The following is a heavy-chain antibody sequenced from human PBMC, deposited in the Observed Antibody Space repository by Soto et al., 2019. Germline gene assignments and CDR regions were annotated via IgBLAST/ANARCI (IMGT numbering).Heavy chain of an antibody. J-gene: IGHJ6*03. V-gene: IGHV1-2*02. CDR2: MNPNSGDT. CDR3: ARESGGATATLDYYYFYMDV. D-gene: IGHD3-10*01. Sequence: QXXXXXXXXEVXXPGASVTVSCKASGYRFXXXXXXXXRQAPGQGPEWMGWMNPNSGDTKYAQKFXGXXXXXXXXXXXXXXXXXXXXXSDDTAVYYCARESGGATATLDYYYFYMDVWGIGTTVTVSS. CDR1: GYRFXXXX.